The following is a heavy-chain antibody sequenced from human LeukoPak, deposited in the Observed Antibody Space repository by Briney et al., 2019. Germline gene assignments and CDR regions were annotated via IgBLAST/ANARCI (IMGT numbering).Heavy chain of an antibody. J-gene: IGHJ4*02. CDR1: GFTFSSYS. CDR3: AREGQLGIDY. D-gene: IGHD7-27*01. Sequence: GGSLRLSCAASGFTFSSYSMNWVRQAPGKGLEWVSYISSNSSTIYYADSVKGRFTISRDNAKNSLYLQMNSLRAEDTAVYYCAREGQLGIDYWGQGTLVTVSS. CDR2: ISSNSSTI. V-gene: IGHV3-48*04.